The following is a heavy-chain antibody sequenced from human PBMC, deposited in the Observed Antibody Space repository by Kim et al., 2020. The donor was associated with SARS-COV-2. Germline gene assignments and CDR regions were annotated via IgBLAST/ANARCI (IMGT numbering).Heavy chain of an antibody. CDR3: ARTSDELLHSFDY. CDR1: GFTFSSYS. V-gene: IGHV3-21*01. Sequence: GGSLRLSCAASGFTFSSYSMNWVRQAPGKGLEWVSSISSSSSYIYYADSVKGRFTISRDNAKNSLYLQMNSLRAEDTAVYYCARTSDELLHSFDYWGQGTLVTVSS. CDR2: ISSSSSYI. D-gene: IGHD1-26*01. J-gene: IGHJ4*02.